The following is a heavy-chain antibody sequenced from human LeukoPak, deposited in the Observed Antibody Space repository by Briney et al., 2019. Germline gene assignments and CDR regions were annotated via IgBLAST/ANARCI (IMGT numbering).Heavy chain of an antibody. V-gene: IGHV3-49*04. Sequence: PGRSLRLSCTASGFTFGDHAMSWVRQAPGKGLEWVGFIRSKTYGGTTEYAASVRGRFIISRDDSKTIAYLQMNSLKSEDTAVYYCTTGSATGTGSGYWGQGTLVTVSS. CDR3: TTGSATGTGSGY. CDR1: GFTFGDHA. D-gene: IGHD2-8*02. J-gene: IGHJ4*02. CDR2: IRSKTYGGTT.